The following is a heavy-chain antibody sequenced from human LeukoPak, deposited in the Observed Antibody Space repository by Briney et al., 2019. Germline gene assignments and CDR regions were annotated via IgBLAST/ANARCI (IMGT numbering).Heavy chain of an antibody. CDR3: ARATYDYVWGSPYYFDY. CDR1: GGSISSSNW. CDR2: IYHSGST. D-gene: IGHD3-16*01. J-gene: IGHJ4*02. Sequence: SGTLSLTCAVSGGSISSSNWWSWVRQPPGKGLEWIGEIYHSGSTNYNPSLKSRVTISVDKSKNQFSLKLSSVTAADTAVYYCARATYDYVWGSPYYFDYWGQGTLVTVSS. V-gene: IGHV4-4*02.